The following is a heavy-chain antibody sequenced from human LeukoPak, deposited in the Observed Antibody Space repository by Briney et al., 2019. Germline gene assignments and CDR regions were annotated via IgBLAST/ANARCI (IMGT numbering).Heavy chain of an antibody. Sequence: ASVKVSCKASGYTFTGYYMHWVRQAPGQGLEWMGWINPNSGGTNYAQKFQGRVTMIRDTSISTAYMELSRLRSDDTAVYYCARAGSYPTSDAFDIWGQGTMVTVSS. D-gene: IGHD1-26*01. CDR3: ARAGSYPTSDAFDI. CDR2: INPNSGGT. J-gene: IGHJ3*02. V-gene: IGHV1-2*02. CDR1: GYTFTGYY.